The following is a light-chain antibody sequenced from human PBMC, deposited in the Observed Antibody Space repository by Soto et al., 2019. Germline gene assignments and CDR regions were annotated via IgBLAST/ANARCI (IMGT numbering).Light chain of an antibody. CDR1: QTVGYY. CDR2: DAS. CDR3: HQRSSWPLT. Sequence: EIVLTQYPGTLSLFPGERATLSCRASQTVGYYLAWYQQKAGQAPRPLIYDASNRAPGIPARFSGSGSGTDFTLTISSLEPEDFAVYYCHQRSSWPLTFGGGTKVEI. V-gene: IGKV3-11*01. J-gene: IGKJ4*01.